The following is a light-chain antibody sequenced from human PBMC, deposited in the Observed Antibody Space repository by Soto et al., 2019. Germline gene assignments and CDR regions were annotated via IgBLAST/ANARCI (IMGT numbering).Light chain of an antibody. J-gene: IGLJ2*01. V-gene: IGLV2-23*01. CDR1: SSDVGSYNL. Sequence: QSALTQPASVAGSPGKSNTISCTGTSSDVGSYNLGSWYQQHPGKAPKLMIYEGSKRPTGVSNRFSGSKSGNTASLTISGLQAEDEADYYCCSYAGSSSNVVLGGGTKVTVL. CDR2: EGS. CDR3: CSYAGSSSNVV.